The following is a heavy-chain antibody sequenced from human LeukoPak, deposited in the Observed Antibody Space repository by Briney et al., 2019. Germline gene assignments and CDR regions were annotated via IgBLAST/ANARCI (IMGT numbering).Heavy chain of an antibody. CDR1: GYTFTGYY. Sequence: ASVKVSCKASGYTFTGYYMHWVRQAPGQGLEWMGWINPNSGGTNYAQKFQGRVTMTRDTSISTAYMELSRLRSDDTAVYYCARDQDDGGTSANWGQGTLVTVSS. D-gene: IGHD4-23*01. CDR3: ARDQDDGGTSAN. J-gene: IGHJ4*02. V-gene: IGHV1-2*02. CDR2: INPNSGGT.